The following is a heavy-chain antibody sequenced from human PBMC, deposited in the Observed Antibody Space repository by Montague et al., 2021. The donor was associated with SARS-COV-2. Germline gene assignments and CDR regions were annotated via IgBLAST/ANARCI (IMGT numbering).Heavy chain of an antibody. V-gene: IGHV3-48*03. J-gene: IGHJ4*02. CDR3: ARDWRFGGYSDYYRCGAFDS. Sequence: SLRLSCAASGFTLSSFEMNWVRQAPGKGLEWVSYISGSGSSIYYADSVKGRFTISRDNAKNSLYLQMNSLRAEDTAVYYCARDWRFGGYSDYYRCGAFDSWGQGTLVTVSS. CDR1: GFTLSSFE. D-gene: IGHD5-12*01. CDR2: ISGSGSSI.